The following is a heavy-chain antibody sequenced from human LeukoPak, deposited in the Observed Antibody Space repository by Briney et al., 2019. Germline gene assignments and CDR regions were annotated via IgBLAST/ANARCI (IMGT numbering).Heavy chain of an antibody. CDR1: GFTFSSYS. J-gene: IGHJ4*02. CDR3: AGRDGYNSPEYYFDY. D-gene: IGHD5-24*01. V-gene: IGHV3-21*01. CDR2: ISSSSYI. Sequence: GGSLRLSCAASGFTFSSYSMNWVRQAPGKGLEWVSSISSSSYIYYADSVKGRFTISRDNAKNSLYLQMNSLRAEDTAVYYCAGRDGYNSPEYYFDYWGQGTLVTVSS.